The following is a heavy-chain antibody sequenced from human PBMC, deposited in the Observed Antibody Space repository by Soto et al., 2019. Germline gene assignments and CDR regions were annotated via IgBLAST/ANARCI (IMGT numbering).Heavy chain of an antibody. CDR2: IIPIFGTA. J-gene: IGHJ4*02. CDR3: ARGCSGGSCYWYYFDY. V-gene: IGHV1-69*13. CDR1: GGTFSSYA. Sequence: SVKVSCKASGGTFSSYAISWVRQAPGQGLEWMGGIIPIFGTANYAQKFQGRVTITADESTSTACMELSSLRSEDTAVYYCARGCSGGSCYWYYFDYWGQGTLVTVSS. D-gene: IGHD2-15*01.